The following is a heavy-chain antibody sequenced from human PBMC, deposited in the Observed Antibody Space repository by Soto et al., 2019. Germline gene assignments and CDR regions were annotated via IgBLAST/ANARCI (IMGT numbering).Heavy chain of an antibody. Sequence: QVQLVKSGAEVKKPGYSVKVSCKASGGTFSSYAISWVRQAPGQGLEWMGGIIPIFGTANYAQKFQGRVTISADESTSTAYMELSSMRSEDTAVYYCARLSDGGSGWYSEGYYFDYWGQGTLVTVSS. V-gene: IGHV1-69*01. J-gene: IGHJ4*02. CDR1: GGTFSSYA. D-gene: IGHD6-19*01. CDR3: ARLSDGGSGWYSEGYYFDY. CDR2: IIPIFGTA.